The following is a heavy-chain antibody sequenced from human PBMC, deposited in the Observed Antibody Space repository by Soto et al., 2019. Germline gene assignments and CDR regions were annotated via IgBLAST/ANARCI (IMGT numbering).Heavy chain of an antibody. CDR3: ARLIGYCSGGSCDYYYMDV. V-gene: IGHV1-18*04. CDR2: ISGYNDNT. Sequence: QVPLVQSGAEVKKPGASVKVSCKASGYTFTRYGISWVRQAPGQGLEWMGWISGYNDNTKYAQKLQDRITMTTDTSMSTVYMELRSLRSDDTAVYYCARLIGYCSGGSCDYYYMDVWGKGTTVTVSS. CDR1: GYTFTRYG. J-gene: IGHJ6*03. D-gene: IGHD2-15*01.